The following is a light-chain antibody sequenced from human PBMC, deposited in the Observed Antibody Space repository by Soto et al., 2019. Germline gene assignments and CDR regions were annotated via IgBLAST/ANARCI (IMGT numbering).Light chain of an antibody. CDR1: SSDVGYYNY. V-gene: IGLV2-14*01. J-gene: IGLJ1*01. CDR2: EVV. CDR3: SSYAAGSIYL. Sequence: QSALTQPASVSGSPGQSITISCTGTSSDVGYYNYVSWFQQHPGKAPKLMISEVVNRPSGVSIRFSGSKSGDTASLTITGLQAEDEADYYCSSYAAGSIYLFGTGTKVTLL.